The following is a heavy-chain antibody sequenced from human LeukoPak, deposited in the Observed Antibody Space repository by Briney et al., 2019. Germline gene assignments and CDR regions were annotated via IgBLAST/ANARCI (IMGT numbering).Heavy chain of an antibody. V-gene: IGHV5-10-1*01. CDR1: GYSFTNNW. J-gene: IGHJ6*02. CDR2: IGPSDSYA. Sequence: GESLKISCKGSGYSFTNNWITWVRQMPGRGLEWMGRIGPSDSYANYRPSFQGHVTISIDNSISTAYLQWSSLKAADTAMYYCARTDSYYGMDVWGPGTTVTVSS. CDR3: ARTDSYYGMDV.